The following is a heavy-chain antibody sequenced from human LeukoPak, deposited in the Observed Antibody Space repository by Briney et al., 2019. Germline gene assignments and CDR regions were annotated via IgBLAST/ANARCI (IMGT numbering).Heavy chain of an antibody. CDR1: GFTFSSYA. Sequence: GGSLRLSCAASGFTFSSYAMHWVRQAPGKGLEWVAVISYDGSNKYYADSVKGRFTISRDNSKNTLYLQMNSLRAEDTAVYYCARVPRRDSSSWYADYWGQEPWSPSPQ. CDR3: ARVPRRDSSSWYADY. D-gene: IGHD6-13*01. V-gene: IGHV3-30*04. J-gene: IGHJ4*01. CDR2: ISYDGSNK.